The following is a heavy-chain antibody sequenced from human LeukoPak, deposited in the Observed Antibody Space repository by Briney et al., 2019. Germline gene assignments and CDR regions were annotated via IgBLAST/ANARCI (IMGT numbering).Heavy chain of an antibody. CDR2: ISAGSGTV. CDR1: GLSLSSNN. Sequence: GGSLRLSCAASGLSLSSNNMHCVLQTPGGGLEWLSYISAGSGTVFSAASVKGRFTISRDNARESLSLQMNSMRVEDTAVYYCTRDLGLRRMIWGRGTLVIVSS. D-gene: IGHD6-25*01. CDR3: TRDLGLRRMI. V-gene: IGHV3-48*04. J-gene: IGHJ2*01.